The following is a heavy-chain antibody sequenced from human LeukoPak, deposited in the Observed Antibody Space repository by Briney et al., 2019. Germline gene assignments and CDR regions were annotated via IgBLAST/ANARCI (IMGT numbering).Heavy chain of an antibody. Sequence: GESLKISCQGSGYSFTSYWIGWVRQMPGKGLEWMGIIYPGDSDTRYSPSFQGPVTISADNSISTAYLQWSSLKASDTAMYYCARPQGYYGSGSYYTPFDYWGQGTLVTVSS. CDR2: IYPGDSDT. D-gene: IGHD3-10*01. J-gene: IGHJ4*02. CDR1: GYSFTSYW. CDR3: ARPQGYYGSGSYYTPFDY. V-gene: IGHV5-51*01.